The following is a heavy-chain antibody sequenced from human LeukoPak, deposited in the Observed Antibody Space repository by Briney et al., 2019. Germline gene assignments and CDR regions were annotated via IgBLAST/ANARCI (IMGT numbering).Heavy chain of an antibody. D-gene: IGHD1-1*01. CDR1: GHTLTVHY. V-gene: IGHV1-2*02. CDR2: ITLHSGDT. J-gene: IGHJ1*01. Sequence: ASVKVSCKASGHTLTVHYIHWARQGPGQGLEWLGWITLHSGDTHYAQKYQGRLTMTSDTSISTGYMELSTLQFDDTAVYYCAREGQLGLDNWGQGTLVTVSS. CDR3: AREGQLGLDN.